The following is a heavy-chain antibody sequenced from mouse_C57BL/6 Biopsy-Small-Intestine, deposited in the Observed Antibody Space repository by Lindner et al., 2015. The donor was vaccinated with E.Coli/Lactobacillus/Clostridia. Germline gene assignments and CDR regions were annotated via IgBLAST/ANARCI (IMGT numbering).Heavy chain of an antibody. Sequence: SVKVSCKASRYTFTDYYLHWMRQAPGQGLEWIGYIYAKNGDTDYAQKFQGRVTMTRDTSIGTAYMELSRLENDDTAIYYCTRVAVTGTPNFVYWGQGTLVTVSS. J-gene: IGHJ4*01. CDR2: IYAKNGDT. CDR1: RYTFTDYY. CDR3: TRVAVTGTPNFVY. D-gene: IGHD4-1*01. V-gene: IGHV1-34*01.